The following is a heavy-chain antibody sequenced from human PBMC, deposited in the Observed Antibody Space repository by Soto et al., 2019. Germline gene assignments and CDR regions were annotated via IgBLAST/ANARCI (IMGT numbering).Heavy chain of an antibody. J-gene: IGHJ5*02. CDR2: IYYSGST. Sequence: SETLSLTCSVSGCSINSGVYFWSWTRQHPGKGLERIGSIYYSGSTYYNQSLKSRVTISVDTSKNQFSLKLSSVTAADTVVYYCASPKIAFYNWFDHWGQEPWSPSP. V-gene: IGHV4-39*01. CDR3: ASPKIAFYNWFDH. D-gene: IGHD3-3*02. CDR1: GCSINSGVYF.